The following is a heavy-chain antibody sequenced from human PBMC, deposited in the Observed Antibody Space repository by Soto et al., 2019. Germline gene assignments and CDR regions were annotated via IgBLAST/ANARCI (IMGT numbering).Heavy chain of an antibody. CDR1: GFSFSNYA. Sequence: EVQLLESGGGLVQPGGSLRLSCAASGFSFSNYAMSWFRQAPGKGLEWVSAIGENDSPTYYADSVKGRFTISRDNSKNTLYLQVNSLRAEDTAIYYCAKPASQYDRSGNQHRTFDYWGQGTLVTVSS. D-gene: IGHD3-22*01. J-gene: IGHJ4*02. CDR2: IGENDSPT. V-gene: IGHV3-23*01. CDR3: AKPASQYDRSGNQHRTFDY.